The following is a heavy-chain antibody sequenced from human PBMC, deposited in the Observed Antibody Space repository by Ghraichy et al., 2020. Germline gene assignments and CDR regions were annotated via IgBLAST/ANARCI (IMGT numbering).Heavy chain of an antibody. CDR2: IYTGA. Sequence: GGSLRLSCVASGFSISVNYMNWVRQAPGKGLEWVSVIYTGAYYADSVKGRFTISRDISKNTLYLQMNNLRVEDTAVDFCARRLGSSSYYGNYVGMDVWGQGTTVTVSS. V-gene: IGHV3-53*01. CDR1: GFSISVNY. CDR3: ARRLGSSSYYGNYVGMDV. D-gene: IGHD3-22*01. J-gene: IGHJ6*02.